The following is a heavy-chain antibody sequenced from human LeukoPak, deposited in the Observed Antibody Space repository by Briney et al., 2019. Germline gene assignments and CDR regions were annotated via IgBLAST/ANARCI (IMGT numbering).Heavy chain of an antibody. CDR3: ARDLGYCSSTSCYLLDY. D-gene: IGHD2-2*01. Sequence: ASVKVSCKASGGTFSSFTISWVRQAPGQGLEWVGGIIPIFGTANFAQKFQGRVTITADESTSTAYMELSSLRSEDTAVYYCARDLGYCSSTSCYLLDYWGQGTLVTVSS. CDR1: GGTFSSFT. CDR2: IIPIFGTA. J-gene: IGHJ4*02. V-gene: IGHV1-69*13.